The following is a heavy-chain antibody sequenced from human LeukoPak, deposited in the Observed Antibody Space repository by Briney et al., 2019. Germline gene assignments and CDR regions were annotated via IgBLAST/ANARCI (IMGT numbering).Heavy chain of an antibody. J-gene: IGHJ4*02. Sequence: PGGSLRLSCAASGFTFSDSAVHWVRQASGKGLEWICRIRSKTNSYATAYAASVKGRFTISRDDSKNTAYLQMNSLKTEETAVYYCTRINYDSSDYPHPFDYWGQGTLVTVSS. CDR2: IRSKTNSYAT. D-gene: IGHD3-22*01. V-gene: IGHV3-73*01. CDR3: TRINYDSSDYPHPFDY. CDR1: GFTFSDSA.